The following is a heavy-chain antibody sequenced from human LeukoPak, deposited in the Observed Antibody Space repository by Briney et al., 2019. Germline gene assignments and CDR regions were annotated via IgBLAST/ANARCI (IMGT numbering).Heavy chain of an antibody. V-gene: IGHV4-59*01. CDR1: GGSISSYY. D-gene: IGHD4-17*01. CDR2: IYYSGST. Sequence: SETLSLTXTVPGGSISSYYWSWIRQPPGKGLEWIGYIYYSGSTNYNPSLKSRVTISVDTSKNQFSLKLSSVTAADTAVYYCAGTVLDAFDIWGQGTMVTVSS. J-gene: IGHJ3*02. CDR3: AGTVLDAFDI.